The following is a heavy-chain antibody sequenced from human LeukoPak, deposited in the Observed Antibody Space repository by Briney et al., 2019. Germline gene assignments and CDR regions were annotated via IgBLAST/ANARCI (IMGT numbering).Heavy chain of an antibody. CDR2: IIPILGIA. J-gene: IGHJ4*02. CDR3: ARDHLEMATIDFDY. CDR1: GGTFSSYA. D-gene: IGHD5-24*01. Sequence: GASVKVSCRASGGTFSSYAISWVRQAPGQGLEWMGRIIPILGIANYAQKFQGRVTITADKSTSTAYMELSSLRSEDTAVYYCARDHLEMATIDFDYWGQGTLVTVSS. V-gene: IGHV1-69*04.